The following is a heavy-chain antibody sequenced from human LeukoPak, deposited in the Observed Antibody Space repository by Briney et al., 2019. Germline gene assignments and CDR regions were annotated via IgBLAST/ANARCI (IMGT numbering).Heavy chain of an antibody. CDR2: IKQDGSEK. CDR3: ARGPPDDYYDSSGYYSYYFDY. Sequence: PGGSLRLSCAASGFTFSSYWMSWVRQAPGKGLEWVANIKQDGSEKYYVDSVKGRFTISRDNAKNSLYLQMNSLRAEGTAVYYCARGPPDDYYDSSGYYSYYFDYWGQGTLVTVSS. D-gene: IGHD3-22*01. CDR1: GFTFSSYW. V-gene: IGHV3-7*03. J-gene: IGHJ4*02.